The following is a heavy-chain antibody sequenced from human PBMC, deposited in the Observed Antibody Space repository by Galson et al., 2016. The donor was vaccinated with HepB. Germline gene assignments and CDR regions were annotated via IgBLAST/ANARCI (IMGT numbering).Heavy chain of an antibody. Sequence: SLRLSCAASGFTFRSYVTHWVRHPPGKGLEWVAVTSSDERVKFYADSVRGRFTISRDNSKNTLYLQMDRLTTDDTAVYYCARELSLVPGKGGHFDLWGQGTLVTVSS. D-gene: IGHD6-19*01. J-gene: IGHJ5*02. CDR3: ARELSLVPGKGGHFDL. V-gene: IGHV3-30*04. CDR2: TSSDERVK. CDR1: GFTFRSYV.